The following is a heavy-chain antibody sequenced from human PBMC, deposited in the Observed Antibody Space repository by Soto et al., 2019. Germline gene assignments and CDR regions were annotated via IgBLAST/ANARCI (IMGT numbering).Heavy chain of an antibody. V-gene: IGHV1-69*15. D-gene: IGHD5-12*01. J-gene: IGHJ5*02. Sequence: QVHLVQSGAEVKKPGSSVNVSCKASGGTFSNYAITWVRQAPGQGLEWVRRIIPIFGTTNVAQKFQGRVTITADESTTTAYMELSGLRSDDTAVYYCAKDGGADGYFGNWLDPWGQGTLVTVSS. CDR1: GGTFSNYA. CDR2: IIPIFGTT. CDR3: AKDGGADGYFGNWLDP.